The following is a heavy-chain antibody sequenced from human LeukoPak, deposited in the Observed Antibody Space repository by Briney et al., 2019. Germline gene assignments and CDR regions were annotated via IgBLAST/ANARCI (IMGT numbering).Heavy chain of an antibody. J-gene: IGHJ6*02. CDR2: IYSGGST. CDR1: GFTVSSNY. Sequence: GGSLRLSCAASGFTVSSNYMSWVRQAPGKGLEWVSVIYSGGSTYYADSVKGRFTISRDNSKNTLYLQMSSLRAEDTAVYYCARVEGAAAGYGMDVWGQGTTVTVSS. D-gene: IGHD6-13*01. CDR3: ARVEGAAAGYGMDV. V-gene: IGHV3-53*01.